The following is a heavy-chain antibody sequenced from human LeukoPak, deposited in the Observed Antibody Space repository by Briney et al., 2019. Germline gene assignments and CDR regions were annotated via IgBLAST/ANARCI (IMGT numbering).Heavy chain of an antibody. CDR1: GGSISSSSYY. CDR2: IYYSGST. CDR3: ARGTYSSSWYVSSYYYYYMDV. Sequence: PSETLSLTCTVSGGSISSSSYYWGWIRQPPGKGLEWIGSIYYSGSTYYNPSLKSRVTISVDTSKNQFSLKLSSVTAADTAVYYCARGTYSSSWYVSSYYYYYMDVWGKGTTVTVSS. V-gene: IGHV4-39*07. J-gene: IGHJ6*03. D-gene: IGHD6-13*01.